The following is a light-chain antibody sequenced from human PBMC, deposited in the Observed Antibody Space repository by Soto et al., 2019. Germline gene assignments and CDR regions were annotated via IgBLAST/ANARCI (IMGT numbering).Light chain of an antibody. V-gene: IGLV3-21*02. J-gene: IGLJ1*01. CDR2: DDS. CDR3: SSYTSSSTHYV. CDR1: NIGTKS. Sequence: SYELTQPPSVSVAPRQTASITCGGNNIGTKSVHWYQQKPGQAPVLVVYDDSDRPSGVSNRFSGSKSGNTASLTISGLQAEDEADYYCSSYTSSSTHYVFGTGTKLTVL.